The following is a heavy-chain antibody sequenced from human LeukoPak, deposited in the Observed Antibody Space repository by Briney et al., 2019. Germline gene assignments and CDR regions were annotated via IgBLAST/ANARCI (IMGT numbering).Heavy chain of an antibody. CDR2: MNPNSCNT. J-gene: IGHJ5*02. Sequence: ASVKVSCKASGYTFTTYDINWVRQATGQGLDWMGWMNPNSCNTGYAQKFQGRVTMTRNTSISTAYMELSSLRSGDTAVYYCARGPNKSDGGNSGSAWFDPWGQGTLVTVSS. CDR3: ARGPNKSDGGNSGSAWFDP. D-gene: IGHD4-23*01. V-gene: IGHV1-8*01. CDR1: GYTFTTYD.